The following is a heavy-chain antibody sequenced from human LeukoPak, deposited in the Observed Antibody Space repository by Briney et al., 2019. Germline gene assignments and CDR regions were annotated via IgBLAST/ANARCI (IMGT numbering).Heavy chain of an antibody. CDR2: LSHSGSS. D-gene: IGHD6-19*01. J-gene: IGHJ4*02. Sequence: SETLSLTCTVAGGSISSYYWSWIRQPPGKGLGWIGTLSHSGSSYYNPSLKSRVTISVDTSKNQFSLKLSSVTAADTAVYYCARQGDSGWYWYYFDYWGQGTLVTVSS. V-gene: IGHV4-59*04. CDR3: ARQGDSGWYWYYFDY. CDR1: GGSISSYY.